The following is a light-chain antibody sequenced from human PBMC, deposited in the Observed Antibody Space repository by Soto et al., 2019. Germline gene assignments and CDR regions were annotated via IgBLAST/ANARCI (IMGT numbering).Light chain of an antibody. V-gene: IGKV3D-15*01. Sequence: EIVMTQSPATLSVSPGDRATLSCRASQSVSNNLAWYQQKPGLAPRLLIYGASTRAPGIPARFSGSGSGTEFTLTISSLQPEDFAVYCCQQYDNWPLTFGGGTKVEIK. CDR2: GAS. CDR1: QSVSNN. CDR3: QQYDNWPLT. J-gene: IGKJ4*01.